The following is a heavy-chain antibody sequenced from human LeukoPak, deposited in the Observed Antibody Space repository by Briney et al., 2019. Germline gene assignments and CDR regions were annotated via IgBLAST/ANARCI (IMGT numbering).Heavy chain of an antibody. CDR3: AREVSYGYGVDY. D-gene: IGHD5-18*01. CDR1: GGSISSYY. CDR2: IYYSGST. J-gene: IGHJ4*02. Sequence: SETLSLTCTVSGGSISSYYWSWIRQPPGKGLEWIGYIYYSGSTNYNPSLKSRVTISVDTSKNHFSLKLSSVTAADTAVYYCAREVSYGYGVDYWGQGTLVTVSS. V-gene: IGHV4-59*01.